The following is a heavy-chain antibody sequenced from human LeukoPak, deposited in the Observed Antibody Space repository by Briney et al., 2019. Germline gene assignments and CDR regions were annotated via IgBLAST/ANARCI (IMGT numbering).Heavy chain of an antibody. CDR3: TIVDPHCYSDY. J-gene: IGHJ4*02. CDR1: SYSVNHDY. V-gene: IGHV4-59*02. Sequence: SETLSLTCTVSSYSVNHDYWSWIPQPPGKGLQWIGYIYNSGTIYNPSLNNRVTISLDTSKNQFSLRVTSVTAADTAVYYCTIVDPHCYSDYWGQGTLVTVSS. CDR2: IYNSGT. D-gene: IGHD2-21*01.